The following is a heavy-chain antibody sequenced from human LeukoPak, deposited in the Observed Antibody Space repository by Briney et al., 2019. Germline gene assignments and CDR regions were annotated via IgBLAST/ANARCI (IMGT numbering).Heavy chain of an antibody. CDR1: GGPLRGYY. CDR2: INHSGST. J-gene: IGHJ4*02. D-gene: IGHD7-27*01. CDR3: ARTSWGSDY. V-gene: IGHV4-34*01. Sequence: SEPLSLPCAVYGGPLRGYYWSWLREPPGKGLEWIGEINHSGSTNYNPSLKSRVTISVDTSKNQFSLELSSVTAADTAVYYCARTSWGSDYWGQGTLVTVSS.